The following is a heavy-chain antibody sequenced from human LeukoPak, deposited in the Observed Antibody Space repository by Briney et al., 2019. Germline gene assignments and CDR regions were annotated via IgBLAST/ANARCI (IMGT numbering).Heavy chain of an antibody. D-gene: IGHD5-24*01. CDR2: ISGSGGST. CDR1: GFTFSSYA. CDR3: VRADGRDGEDDRLDL. Sequence: PGGSLRLSCAASGFTFSSYAMSWVRQAPGKGLEWVSAISGSGGSTYYADSVKGRFTISRDNSKNTLYLQMESLRGEDTALYYCVRADGRDGEDDRLDLWGRGTMVTVSS. V-gene: IGHV3-23*01. J-gene: IGHJ3*01.